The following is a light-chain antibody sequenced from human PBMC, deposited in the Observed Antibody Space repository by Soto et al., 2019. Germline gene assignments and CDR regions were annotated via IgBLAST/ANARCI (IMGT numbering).Light chain of an antibody. CDR1: QTISSW. CDR2: KAS. Sequence: DIQMTQPPSTLSGSVGDRVTITCRASQTISSWLAWYQQKPGKAPKLLIYKASTLKSGVPSRFSGSGSGTEFTLTISSLQPDDFATYYCQHYNSYSEAFGKGTQVQLK. V-gene: IGKV1-5*03. CDR3: QHYNSYSEA. J-gene: IGKJ1*01.